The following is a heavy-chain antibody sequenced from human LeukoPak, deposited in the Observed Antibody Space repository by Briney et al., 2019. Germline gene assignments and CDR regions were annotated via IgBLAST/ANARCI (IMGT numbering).Heavy chain of an antibody. CDR3: ARVGGWGLRWSQIVSRAFDI. Sequence: PSGTLSLTCAVSGGSISSSNWWSWVRQPPGKGLEWIGEIYHSGSTNYNPSLKSRVTISVDKSKNQFSLKLSSVTAADTAVYYCARVGGWGLRWSQIVSRAFDIWGQGTMVTVSS. CDR2: IYHSGST. V-gene: IGHV4-4*02. CDR1: GGSISSSNW. J-gene: IGHJ3*02. D-gene: IGHD4-23*01.